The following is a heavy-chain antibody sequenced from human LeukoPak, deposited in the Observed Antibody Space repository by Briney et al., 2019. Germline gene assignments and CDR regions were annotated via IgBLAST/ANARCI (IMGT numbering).Heavy chain of an antibody. CDR2: IYTSGST. J-gene: IGHJ5*02. Sequence: SETLSPTCTVSGGSISSYYWSWIRQPAGKGLEWIGGIYTSGSTNYNPSLKSRVTMSVDTSKNQFSLKLSSVTAADTAVYYCATVRYFDWLLYSTPNWFDPWGQGTLVTVSS. D-gene: IGHD3-9*01. V-gene: IGHV4-4*07. CDR3: ATVRYFDWLLYSTPNWFDP. CDR1: GGSISSYY.